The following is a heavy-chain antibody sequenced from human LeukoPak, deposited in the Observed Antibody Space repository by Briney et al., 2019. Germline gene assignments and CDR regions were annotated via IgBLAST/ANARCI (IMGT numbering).Heavy chain of an antibody. D-gene: IGHD3-3*01. CDR2: IIPILGIA. CDR1: GGTFSSYA. Sequence: SVKVSCKASGGTFSSYAISWVRQAPGQGLEWMGRIIPILGIANYAQKFQGRVTITADKSTSTAYMELSSLRSEDTAVYYCARVKDYDFWSGYYFWGQGTLVTVSS. J-gene: IGHJ4*02. V-gene: IGHV1-69*04. CDR3: ARVKDYDFWSGYYF.